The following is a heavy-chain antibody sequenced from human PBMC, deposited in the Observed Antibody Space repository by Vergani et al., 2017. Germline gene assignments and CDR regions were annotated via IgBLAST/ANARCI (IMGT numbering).Heavy chain of an antibody. Sequence: EVQLVESGGGLVKPGGSLRLSCAASGFTFSNAWMNWVRQAPGKGLEWVGRIKSKTNGGPTDYAAPVKGRLTISRDDSKNTLYLQMNSLRTEDTAVYYCTTQKHDYGVPTGAFDIWGQGTMVTVSS. CDR3: TTQKHDYGVPTGAFDI. J-gene: IGHJ3*02. CDR2: IKSKTNGGPT. CDR1: GFTFSNAW. V-gene: IGHV3-15*07. D-gene: IGHD4-17*01.